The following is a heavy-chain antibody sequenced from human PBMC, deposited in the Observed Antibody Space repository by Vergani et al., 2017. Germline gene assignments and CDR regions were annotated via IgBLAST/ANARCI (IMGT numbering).Heavy chain of an antibody. CDR1: GDTFSSYA. CDR2: IIPIFGTA. Sequence: QVQLVQSGAEVKKPGSSVKVSCKASGDTFSSYAISWVRQAPGQGLEWMGRIIPIFGTANYVQKFQGRVTITADESTSTAYMELSSLRSEDTAVYYCARRSQYSGSRDAFDIWGQGTMVTVSS. CDR3: ARRSQYSGSRDAFDI. V-gene: IGHV1-69*18. D-gene: IGHD1-26*01. J-gene: IGHJ3*02.